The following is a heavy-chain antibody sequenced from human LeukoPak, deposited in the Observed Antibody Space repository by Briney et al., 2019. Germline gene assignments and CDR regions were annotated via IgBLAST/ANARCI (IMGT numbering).Heavy chain of an antibody. CDR1: GFTFSSYE. Sequence: PGGSLRLSCAASGFTFSSYEMNWVRQAPGKGLEWVAIISYDGSNKYYADSVQGRFTISRDNSKNTLYLQMNSLRAEDTAVYYCAKDLGGGSGCYDLWGRGTLVTVSS. J-gene: IGHJ2*01. V-gene: IGHV3-30*18. CDR3: AKDLGGGSGCYDL. CDR2: ISYDGSNK. D-gene: IGHD6-19*01.